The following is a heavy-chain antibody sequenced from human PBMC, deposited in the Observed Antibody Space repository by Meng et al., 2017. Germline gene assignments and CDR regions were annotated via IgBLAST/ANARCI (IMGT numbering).Heavy chain of an antibody. Sequence: GSLRLSCAVYGGSFSGYYWSWIRQPPGKGLEWIGEINHSGSTYYNPSLKSRVTISVDTSKNQFSLKLSSVTAADTAVYYCARYLYYYDSSGYYSHAFDIWGQGTMVTVSS. J-gene: IGHJ3*02. V-gene: IGHV4-34*01. D-gene: IGHD3-22*01. CDR2: INHSGST. CDR3: ARYLYYYDSSGYYSHAFDI. CDR1: GGSFSGYY.